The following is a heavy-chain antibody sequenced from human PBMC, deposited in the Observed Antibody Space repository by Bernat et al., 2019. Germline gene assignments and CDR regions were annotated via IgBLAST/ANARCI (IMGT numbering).Heavy chain of an antibody. D-gene: IGHD4-23*01. J-gene: IGHJ4*02. CDR3: AKDLTAVVIKDSAYDY. V-gene: IGHV3-33*06. Sequence: QVQLVESGGGVVQPGRSLRLSCAASGFTFSSYGMHWVRQAPGKGLEWVAVIWYDGSNKYYADSVKGRFTISRDNSKNTLYLQMNSLRAEDTAVYYCAKDLTAVVIKDSAYDYWGQGTLVTVSS. CDR2: IWYDGSNK. CDR1: GFTFSSYG.